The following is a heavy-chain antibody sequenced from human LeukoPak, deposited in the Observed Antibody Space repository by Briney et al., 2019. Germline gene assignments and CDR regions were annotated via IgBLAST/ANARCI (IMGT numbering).Heavy chain of an antibody. V-gene: IGHV4-59*01. CDR3: ARLDSAMVAFDY. CDR2: IYYSGST. D-gene: IGHD5-18*01. J-gene: IGHJ4*02. Sequence: SETLSLTCTVSGGSISGYYWSWIRQPPGKGLEWIGYIYYSGSTNYNPSLKSRVTISVDTSKNQFSLKLSSVTAADTAVYYCARLDSAMVAFDYWGQGTLVTVSS. CDR1: GGSISGYY.